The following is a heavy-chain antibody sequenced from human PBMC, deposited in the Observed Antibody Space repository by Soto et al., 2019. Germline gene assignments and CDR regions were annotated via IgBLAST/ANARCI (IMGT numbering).Heavy chain of an antibody. CDR1: GYSISSGYY. Sequence: SETLSLTCAVPGYSISSGYYWGWIRQPPGKGLEWIGSIYHSGSTYYNPSLKSRVTISVDTSKNQFSLKLSSVTAADTAVYYCARDFDYVATGIFEYWGQGTLVT. CDR2: IYHSGST. CDR3: ARDFDYVATGIFEY. D-gene: IGHD6-13*01. J-gene: IGHJ4*02. V-gene: IGHV4-38-2*02.